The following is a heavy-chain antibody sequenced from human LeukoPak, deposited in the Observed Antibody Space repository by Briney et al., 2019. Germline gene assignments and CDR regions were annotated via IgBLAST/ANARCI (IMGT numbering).Heavy chain of an antibody. V-gene: IGHV3-43*02. CDR1: GFIFDDYA. Sequence: GGSLKLSCAASGFIFDDYAMHWVRQAPGKGLEWVSLITGDGAGTYYEDSVRGRFTISRDNSKNSLYLIMNSLRTEDTALYYCTKGRVATVGGAKYAMDVWGQGTTVTVSS. J-gene: IGHJ6*02. D-gene: IGHD5-12*01. CDR2: ITGDGAGT. CDR3: TKGRVATVGGAKYAMDV.